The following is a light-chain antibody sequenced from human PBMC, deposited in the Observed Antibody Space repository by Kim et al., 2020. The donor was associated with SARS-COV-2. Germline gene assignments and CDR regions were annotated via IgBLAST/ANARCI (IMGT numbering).Light chain of an antibody. Sequence: VVMTRSPLSLPVTLGQPASISCGSSQSLVYSDGNTYLNWFQQRPGQSPRRLIYKVSNRDSGVPDRFSGSGSGTDFTLKISRVEAEDVGVYYCMQGIHPITFGQGTRLEIK. CDR3: MQGIHPIT. J-gene: IGKJ5*01. CDR1: QSLVYSDGNTY. CDR2: KVS. V-gene: IGKV2-30*01.